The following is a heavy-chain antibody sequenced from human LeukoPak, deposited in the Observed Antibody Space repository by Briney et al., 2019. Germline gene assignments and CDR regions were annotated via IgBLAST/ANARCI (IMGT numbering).Heavy chain of an antibody. CDR3: ARQLRELFAYYYYMDV. Sequence: SETLSLTCTVSGGSISSSSYYWGWIRQPPGKGLEWIGSIYYSGSTYYNPSLKSRVTISVDTSKNQFSLKLSSVTAADTAVYYCARQLRELFAYYYYMDVWGKGTTVTISS. D-gene: IGHD3-10*01. J-gene: IGHJ6*03. CDR1: GGSISSSSYY. CDR2: IYYSGST. V-gene: IGHV4-39*01.